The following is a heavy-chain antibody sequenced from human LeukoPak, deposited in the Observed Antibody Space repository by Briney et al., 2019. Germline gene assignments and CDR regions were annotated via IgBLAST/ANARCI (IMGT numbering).Heavy chain of an antibody. CDR2: ISWNSGSI. D-gene: IGHD6-13*01. CDR3: AKTNLRLGYSSSWYAPGYFDY. CDR1: GFTFDDYA. Sequence: GGSLRLSCAASGFTFDDYAMHLVRQAPGKGLEWVSGISWNSGSIGYADSVKGRFTISRDNAKNSPYLQMNSLRAEDTALYYCAKTNLRLGYSSSWYAPGYFDYWGQGTLVTVSS. V-gene: IGHV3-9*01. J-gene: IGHJ4*02.